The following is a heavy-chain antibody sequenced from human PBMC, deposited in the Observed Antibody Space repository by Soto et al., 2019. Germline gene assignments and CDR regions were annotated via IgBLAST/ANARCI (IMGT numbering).Heavy chain of an antibody. V-gene: IGHV1-46*01. J-gene: IGHJ6*03. CDR2: INPSGGST. D-gene: IGHD3-16*01. CDR3: VAGAWTETYYYYMDV. CDR1: GYTFTSYY. Sequence: GASVKVSCKASGYTFTSYYMHWVRQAPGQGLEWMGIINPSGGSTSYAQKFQGRVTMTRDTSTSTVYMELSSLRSEDTAVYYCVAGAWTETYYYYMDVWGKGTTVTVSS.